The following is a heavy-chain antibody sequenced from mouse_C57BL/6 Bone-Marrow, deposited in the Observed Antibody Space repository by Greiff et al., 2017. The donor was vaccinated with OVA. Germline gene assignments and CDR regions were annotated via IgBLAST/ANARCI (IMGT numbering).Heavy chain of an antibody. D-gene: IGHD3-2*02. CDR1: GYAFSSSW. CDR2: IYPGDGDT. Sequence: QVQLQQSGPELVKPGASVKISCKASGYAFSSSWMNWVKQRPGKGLEWIGRIYPGDGDTNYNGKFKGKATLTADKSSSTAYMQLSSLTSEDSAVYFCARSLDSSGYVGFAYWGQGTTLTVSS. V-gene: IGHV1-82*01. J-gene: IGHJ2*01. CDR3: ARSLDSSGYVGFAY.